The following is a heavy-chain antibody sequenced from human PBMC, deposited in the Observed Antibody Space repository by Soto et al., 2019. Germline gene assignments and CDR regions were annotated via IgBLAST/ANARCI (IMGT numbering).Heavy chain of an antibody. CDR2: IFYSGST. CDR1: GGSISSGDYY. Sequence: QVQLQESGPGLVKPSQTLSLTCTVSGGSISSGDYYWSWIRQPPGKGLEWIGYIFYSGSTYYNPSLRSRTTLAIDTSNNRFSLKLTSVTAADTAVYYCANFSHDSSGSYWYFDLWGRGTLVTVSS. D-gene: IGHD3-22*01. V-gene: IGHV4-30-4*01. CDR3: ANFSHDSSGSYWYFDL. J-gene: IGHJ2*01.